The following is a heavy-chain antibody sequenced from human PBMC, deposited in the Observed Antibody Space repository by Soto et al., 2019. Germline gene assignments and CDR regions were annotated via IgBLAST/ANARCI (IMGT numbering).Heavy chain of an antibody. V-gene: IGHV3-30*18. CDR3: AKREFGVVIVFDE. D-gene: IGHD3-3*01. CDR2: ISYDGSNQ. CDR1: GFTFSNSG. J-gene: IGHJ4*02. Sequence: PVWSLRLSCAASGFTFSNSGMHWVRQAPGKGLEWVALISYDGSNQYYADSVKGRFTISRDNSKNMVFLQMSSLRAEDTAVYYCAKREFGVVIVFDEWGQGTQVTV.